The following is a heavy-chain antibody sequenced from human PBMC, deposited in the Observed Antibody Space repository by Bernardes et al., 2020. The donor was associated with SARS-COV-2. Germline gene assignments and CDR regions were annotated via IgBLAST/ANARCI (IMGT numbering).Heavy chain of an antibody. CDR2: INPNSGGT. CDR3: ARGSNTDY. CDR1: GYTFTDYY. Sequence: ASVKVPCKASGYTFTDYYIHWVRQAPGQGLEWMGWINPNSGGTNYAQNFQGRVTTTSDTSITTAYMELSSLKSDDTAVYYCARGSNTDYWSQGTLVTVSS. J-gene: IGHJ4*02. V-gene: IGHV1-2*02.